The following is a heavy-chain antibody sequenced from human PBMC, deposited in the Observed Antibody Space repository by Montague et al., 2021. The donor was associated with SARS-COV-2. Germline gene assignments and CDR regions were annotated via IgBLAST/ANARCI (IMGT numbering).Heavy chain of an antibody. CDR3: ARGSVGGYYFDY. V-gene: IGHV3-33*01. D-gene: IGHD1-26*01. Sequence: SLRLSCAASVFIFSSYGMHWVRQAPGKGLEWVAHIWYDGSNENYVDSVKGRFTISRDNFKNTLYLQMNSLRAEDTAIYYCARGSVGGYYFDYWGQGTLVTVSS. CDR2: IWYDGSNE. J-gene: IGHJ4*02. CDR1: VFIFSSYG.